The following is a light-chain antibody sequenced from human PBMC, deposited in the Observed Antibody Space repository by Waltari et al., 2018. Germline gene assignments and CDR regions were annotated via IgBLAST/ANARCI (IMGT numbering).Light chain of an antibody. J-gene: IGKJ1*01. Sequence: DIVMTQSPLSLPVTPGEPASISCRSSQSLLHTYGYNYLDWYLQKPGQSPQLLIYLASSRACGVPDRFSGSGSGTDFTLKISRVEAEDVGVYYCMQPLQTPRTFGQGTKLEIK. CDR3: MQPLQTPRT. V-gene: IGKV2-28*01. CDR2: LAS. CDR1: QSLLHTYGYNY.